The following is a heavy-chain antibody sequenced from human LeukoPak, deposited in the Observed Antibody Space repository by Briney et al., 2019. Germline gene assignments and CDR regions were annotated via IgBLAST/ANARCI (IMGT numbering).Heavy chain of an antibody. D-gene: IGHD3-3*01. CDR2: IWYDGSNK. Sequence: GGSLRLSCEASGFTLSQYGLHWVRQAPGKGLEWVAVIWYDGSNKYYADSVKGRFTISRDNSKNTLYLQMNSLRAEDTAVYYCASSLRFLEWTIDYWGQGTLVTVSS. CDR3: ASSLRFLEWTIDY. J-gene: IGHJ4*02. V-gene: IGHV3-33*01. CDR1: GFTLSQYG.